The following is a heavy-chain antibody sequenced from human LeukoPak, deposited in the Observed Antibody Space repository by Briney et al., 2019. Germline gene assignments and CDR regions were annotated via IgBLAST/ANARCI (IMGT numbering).Heavy chain of an antibody. CDR1: GGTFSSYA. CDR3: AREAVVAATPYYFAY. J-gene: IGHJ4*02. CDR2: IIPIFGTA. D-gene: IGHD2-15*01. V-gene: IGHV1-69*06. Sequence: ASVKVSCKASGGTFSSYAISWVRQAPGQGLEWMGGIIPIFGTANYAQKFQGRVTITADKSTSTAYMELSSLRSEDTAVYYCAREAVVAATPYYFAYWGQGTLVTVSS.